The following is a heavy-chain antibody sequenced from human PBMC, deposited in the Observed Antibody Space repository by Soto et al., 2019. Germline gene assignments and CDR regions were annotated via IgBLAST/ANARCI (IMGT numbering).Heavy chain of an antibody. J-gene: IGHJ4*02. D-gene: IGHD1-26*01. CDR2: ISGSGGST. Sequence: GGSLRLSCAASGFTFSSYAMSWVRQAPGKRLEWVSAISGSGGSTYYADSVKGRFTISRDNSKNTLYLQMNSLRAEDTAVYYCAKDRSGSYASDYFDYWGQGTLVTVSS. V-gene: IGHV3-23*01. CDR3: AKDRSGSYASDYFDY. CDR1: GFTFSSYA.